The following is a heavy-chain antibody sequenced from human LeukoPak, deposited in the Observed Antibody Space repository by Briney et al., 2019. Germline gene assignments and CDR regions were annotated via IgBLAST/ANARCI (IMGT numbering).Heavy chain of an antibody. J-gene: IGHJ4*02. D-gene: IGHD6-6*01. Sequence: GGSLRLSCAASGFIFDDYALHWVRQAPGKGLEWVSGISWNSGSIGYADSVKGRFTISRDNAKNSLYLQMNSLRAEDTALYYCAKDRDYSSSGASVDYWGQGTLVTVSS. CDR3: AKDRDYSSSGASVDY. CDR1: GFIFDDYA. V-gene: IGHV3-9*01. CDR2: ISWNSGSI.